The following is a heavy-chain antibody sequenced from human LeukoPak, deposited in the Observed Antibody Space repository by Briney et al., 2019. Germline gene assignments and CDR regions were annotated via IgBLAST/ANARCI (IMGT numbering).Heavy chain of an antibody. CDR1: GFTLSSYA. CDR3: ARDFLPMSSSWYEYY. D-gene: IGHD6-13*01. V-gene: IGHV3-30*04. J-gene: IGHJ4*02. Sequence: GRSLRLSCAASGFTLSSYAMHWVRQAPGKGLEWVAVTSYDGSNKYYADSVKGRFTISRDNSKNTLYLQMNSLRAEDTAVYYCARDFLPMSSSWYEYYWGQGTLVTVSS. CDR2: TSYDGSNK.